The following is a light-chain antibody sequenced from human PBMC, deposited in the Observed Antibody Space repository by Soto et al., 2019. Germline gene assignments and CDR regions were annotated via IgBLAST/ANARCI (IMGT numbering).Light chain of an antibody. CDR1: STDPATYDL. J-gene: IGLJ2*01. Sequence: QSALTQPASVSGSPGQSITISCTGTSTDPATYDLVSWYQQHPGKAPQLIIYEVAKRPSGVSARFSGSQSGDTAPLTISGLQAADEAYYYCCSRLFGGGTQLTVL. CDR2: EVA. CDR3: CSRL. V-gene: IGLV2-23*02.